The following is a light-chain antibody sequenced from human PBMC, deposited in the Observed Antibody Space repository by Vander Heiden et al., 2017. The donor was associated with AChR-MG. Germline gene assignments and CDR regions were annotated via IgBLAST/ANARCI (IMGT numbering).Light chain of an antibody. V-gene: IGKV1-39*01. CDR3: QQSDSTPHT. J-gene: IGKJ4*01. Sequence: DIQMTQSPSSLSASVGDRVTITCRAIQSISSYLNWYQQKPGKAPKLMIYAASSLQSRVPSRFSGSGSGTDFTLTSSSLQPEDFATYYCQQSDSTPHTFGGGTKVEIK. CDR2: AAS. CDR1: QSISSY.